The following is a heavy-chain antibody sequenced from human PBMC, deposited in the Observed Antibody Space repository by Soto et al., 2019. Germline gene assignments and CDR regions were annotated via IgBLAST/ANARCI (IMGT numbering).Heavy chain of an antibody. CDR2: IIPLFGTA. CDR3: ARDPYLDSIAAAVDYSDF. J-gene: IGHJ4*02. CDR1: GGTFSSYA. D-gene: IGHD6-13*01. V-gene: IGHV1-69*06. Sequence: ASVKVSCKASGGTFSSYAVSWVRQAPREGLEWMGGIIPLFGTANNAQKFQGRGTITADKSTSTAYIELSSRISEDTAVYDCARDPYLDSIAAAVDYSDFWGQGTLVTVS.